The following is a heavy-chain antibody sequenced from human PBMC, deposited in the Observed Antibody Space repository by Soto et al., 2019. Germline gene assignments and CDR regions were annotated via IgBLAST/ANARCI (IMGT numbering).Heavy chain of an antibody. CDR2: IYYSGST. CDR1: GGSIRSSSYH. V-gene: IGHV4-39*01. D-gene: IGHD5-18*01. CDR3: ASNRRSGIQGHFDY. Sequence: SETLSLTCTVSGGSIRSSSYHWGWIRQPPGKGLEWIGSIYYSGSTYYNPSLKSRVTISVDTSKNQFSLKLSSVTAADTAVYYCASNRRSGIQGHFDYWGQGTMVTVSS. J-gene: IGHJ4*02.